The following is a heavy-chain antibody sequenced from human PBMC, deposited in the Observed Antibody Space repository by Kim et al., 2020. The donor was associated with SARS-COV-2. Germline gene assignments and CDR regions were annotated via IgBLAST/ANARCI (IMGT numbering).Heavy chain of an antibody. J-gene: IGHJ4*02. CDR2: ISGGGGKT. V-gene: IGHV3-23*01. Sequence: GGSLRLSCAASGFTFSDYGMNWVRQAPGKGLEWVSRISGGGGKTYYTDSVKGRFTISRDNSKNVVYLQMNSLRVDDTALYYCAKEHGDWYCGFFNFWGQG. CDR3: AKEHGDWYCGFFNF. D-gene: IGHD1-26*01. CDR1: GFTFSDYG.